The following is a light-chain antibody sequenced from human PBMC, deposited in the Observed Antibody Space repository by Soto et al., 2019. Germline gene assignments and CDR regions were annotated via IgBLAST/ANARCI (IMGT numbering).Light chain of an antibody. V-gene: IGLV7-43*01. Sequence: QTVVTQEPSLTVSPGGTVTLTCASGTGAVTSGDYPNWFQQKPGQAPRALIYGTSNKHSWTPARFSGALLGGKAALTLSGVQPEDEAEYYCLLYYGGAQLVFGGRTKVTVL. CDR3: LLYYGGAQLV. CDR2: GTS. CDR1: TGAVTSGDY. J-gene: IGLJ2*01.